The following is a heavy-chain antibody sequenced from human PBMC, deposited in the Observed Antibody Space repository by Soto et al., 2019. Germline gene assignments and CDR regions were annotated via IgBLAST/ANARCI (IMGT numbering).Heavy chain of an antibody. CDR1: VFTFISYG. CDR2: ISYDGSNK. CDR3: ARAGSSYCTSTSCWRYAFDI. J-gene: IGHJ3*02. V-gene: IGHV3-30*03. Sequence: GWSLRLSCASSVFTFISYGMHWVRQAPGKGLEWVAVISYDGSNKYYADSVKGRFTISRDNSKNTLYLQMNSLRAEDTAVYYCARAGSSYCTSTSCWRYAFDIWGQGTMVTVSS. D-gene: IGHD2-2*01.